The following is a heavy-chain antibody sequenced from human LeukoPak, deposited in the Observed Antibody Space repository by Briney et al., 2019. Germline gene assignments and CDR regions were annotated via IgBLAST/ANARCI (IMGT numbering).Heavy chain of an antibody. CDR1: GGSISSYY. Sequence: SETLSLTCTVSGGSISSYYWSWIRQPPGKGLEWIGYIYTSGSSNYNPSLKSRVTISVDTSKNQFSLKLSSVTAADTAVYYCARRSGKCSSTSCYTPFDLWGQGTLVTVSS. D-gene: IGHD2-2*02. CDR2: IYTSGSS. CDR3: ARRSGKCSSTSCYTPFDL. V-gene: IGHV4-4*09. J-gene: IGHJ5*02.